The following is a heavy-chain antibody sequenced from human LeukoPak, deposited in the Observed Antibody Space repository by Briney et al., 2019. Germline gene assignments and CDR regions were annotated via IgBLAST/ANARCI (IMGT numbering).Heavy chain of an antibody. Sequence: SETLSLTCSVSGGSISGHYWTWVRQPPGKGLEWIGQIHYTGKPDYNPSLKSRITISVDTSKNQVSLQVSSVTAADSAIYYCARFGVDYDMDVWGHGTTVTVFS. J-gene: IGHJ6*02. CDR1: GGSISGHY. V-gene: IGHV4-59*11. CDR2: IHYTGKP. CDR3: ARFGVDYDMDV. D-gene: IGHD3-16*01.